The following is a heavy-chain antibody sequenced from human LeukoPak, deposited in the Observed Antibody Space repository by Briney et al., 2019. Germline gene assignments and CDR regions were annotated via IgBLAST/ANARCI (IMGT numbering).Heavy chain of an antibody. Sequence: GGSLRLSCAASGFTFSSYWMSWVRQAPGKGLEWVSGISWNSGSIGYADSVKGRFTISRDNAKNSLYLQMNSLRAEDTALYYCAKDISTLYGMDVWGQGTTVTVSS. CDR2: ISWNSGSI. J-gene: IGHJ6*02. V-gene: IGHV3-9*01. D-gene: IGHD2/OR15-2a*01. CDR3: AKDISTLYGMDV. CDR1: GFTFSSYW.